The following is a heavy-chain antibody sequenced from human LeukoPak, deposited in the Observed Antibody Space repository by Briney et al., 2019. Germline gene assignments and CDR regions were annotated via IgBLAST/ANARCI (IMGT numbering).Heavy chain of an antibody. J-gene: IGHJ4*02. CDR2: TYYRSQWYS. CDR3: VGDGYGDYYFDS. D-gene: IGHD4-17*01. CDR1: GDSVSNNGAA. V-gene: IGHV6-1*01. Sequence: SQTLSLTCAISGDSVSNNGAALNWIRQSPSRGLEWLGRTYYRSQWYSDYAVSVKGRITINPDTSKNQFSLQLNSVTPEDTAVYYCVGDGYGDYYFDSWGQGTLVTGSS.